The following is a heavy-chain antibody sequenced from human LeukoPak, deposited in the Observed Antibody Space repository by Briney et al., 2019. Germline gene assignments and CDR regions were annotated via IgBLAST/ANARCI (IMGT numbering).Heavy chain of an antibody. D-gene: IGHD5-12*01. V-gene: IGHV4-30-4*01. CDR3: ARVRGGLRFLDY. CDR1: GGSISSGDYY. CDR2: IYYSGST. J-gene: IGHJ4*02. Sequence: SETPSLTCTVPGGSISSGDYYWSRIRQPPGKGLEWIGYIYYSGSTYYNPSLKSRVTISVDTSKNQFSLKLSSVTAADTAVYYCARVRGGLRFLDYWGQGTLVTVSS.